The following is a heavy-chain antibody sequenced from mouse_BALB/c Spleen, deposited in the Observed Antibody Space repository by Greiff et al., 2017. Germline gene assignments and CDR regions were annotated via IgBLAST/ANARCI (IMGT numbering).Heavy chain of an antibody. CDR1: GYTFTSYY. Sequence: QVQLQQSGAELVKPGASVKLSCKASGYTFTSYYMYWVKQRPGQGLEWIGEINPSNGGTNFNEKFKSKATLTVDKSSSTACMQLSSLTSEDSAVYYCTKEEDYDNPFDDWGQGTTLTVSS. J-gene: IGHJ2*01. CDR2: INPSNGGT. V-gene: IGHV1S16*01. CDR3: TKEEDYDNPFDD. D-gene: IGHD2-1*01.